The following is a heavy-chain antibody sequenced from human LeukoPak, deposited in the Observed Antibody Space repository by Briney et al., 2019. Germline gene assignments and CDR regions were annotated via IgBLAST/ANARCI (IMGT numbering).Heavy chain of an antibody. D-gene: IGHD3-22*01. J-gene: IGHJ4*02. CDR3: AKEMDYDSSGPYE. Sequence: PGRSLRLSCAASGFTFDDYAMHWVRQAPGKGLEWVSGISWNSGSIGYADSVKGRFTISRDNAKNSLYLQINSLRAEDTALYYCAKEMDYDSSGPYEWGQGTLVTVSS. CDR1: GFTFDDYA. V-gene: IGHV3-9*01. CDR2: ISWNSGSI.